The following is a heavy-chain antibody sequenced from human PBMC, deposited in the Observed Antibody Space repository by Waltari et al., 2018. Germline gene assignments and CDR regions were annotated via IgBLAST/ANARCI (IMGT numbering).Heavy chain of an antibody. CDR1: GVSISSHF. CDR2: IRTSGVT. CDR3: ARNQNGAFDV. V-gene: IGHV4-4*07. Sequence: QVQLQESGPGLVKPSETLSLTCPVSGVSISSHFWTWIRQPAGKGLEWVGRIRTSGVTDYSPSLKSRVTMSVDTSKNQFSLRLSSVTAADTAVYYCARNQNGAFDVWGQGTRVTVSS. J-gene: IGHJ3*01. D-gene: IGHD2-2*01.